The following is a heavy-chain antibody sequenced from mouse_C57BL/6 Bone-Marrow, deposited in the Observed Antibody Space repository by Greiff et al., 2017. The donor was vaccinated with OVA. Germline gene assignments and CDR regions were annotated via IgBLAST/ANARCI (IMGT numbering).Heavy chain of an antibody. Sequence: QVQLQQPGAELVRPGSSVKLSCKASGYTFTSYWMHWVKQRPIQGLEWIGNIDPSDSETHYNQQFKDKATLTVDTSSSTAYMQRSSLTSEDSAVYYGARPDYSSYGDWYFGGWGTGTTVTVAS. V-gene: IGHV1-52*01. CDR2: IDPSDSET. CDR1: GYTFTSYW. CDR3: ARPDYSSYGDWYFGG. D-gene: IGHD2-5*01. J-gene: IGHJ1*03.